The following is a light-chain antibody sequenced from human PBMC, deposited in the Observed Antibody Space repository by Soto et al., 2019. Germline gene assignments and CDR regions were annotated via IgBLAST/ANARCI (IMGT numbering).Light chain of an antibody. CDR2: AAS. V-gene: IGKV1-8*01. Sequence: AFRMPQSPSSLSASPGDSVAITCRASQSISSCLAWYQQKPGKAPDLLIYAASTLQSGVPSRFSGSGSGTEFTLTISCLQSEDFATYYCQHYNTYPQAFGQGTKVDIK. CDR3: QHYNTYPQA. J-gene: IGKJ1*01. CDR1: QSISSC.